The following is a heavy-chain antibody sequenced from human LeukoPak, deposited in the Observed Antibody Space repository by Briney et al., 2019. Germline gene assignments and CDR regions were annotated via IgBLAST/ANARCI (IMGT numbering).Heavy chain of an antibody. CDR3: AKDIGYCSSTSCYYYYMDV. J-gene: IGHJ6*03. CDR1: GFTFDDYA. D-gene: IGHD2-2*01. V-gene: IGHV3-43D*03. CDR2: ISWDGGST. Sequence: GGSLRLSCAASGFTFDDYAMHWVRQAPGKGLEWVSLISWDGGSTYYADSVKGRFTISRDNSKNSLYLQMNGLRAGDTALYYCAKDIGYCSSTSCYYYYMDVWGKGTTVTVSS.